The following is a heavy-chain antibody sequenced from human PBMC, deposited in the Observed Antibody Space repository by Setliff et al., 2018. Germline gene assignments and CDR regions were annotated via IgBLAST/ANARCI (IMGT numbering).Heavy chain of an antibody. V-gene: IGHV4-61*01. Sequence: SETLSLTCAVSGGSVSSGSYYWSWIRQPPGKGLECIGNIHYSGNTNYNPSLKSRVTISIDTSKNQFSLKLSSVTAADTAVYYCARDKTVQRFITWGQGTLVTVSS. CDR3: ARDKTVQRFIT. CDR2: IHYSGNT. CDR1: GGSVSSGSYY. D-gene: IGHD3-10*01. J-gene: IGHJ5*02.